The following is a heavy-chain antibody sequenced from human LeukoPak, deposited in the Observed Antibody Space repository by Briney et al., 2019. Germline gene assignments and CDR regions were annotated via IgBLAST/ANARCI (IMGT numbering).Heavy chain of an antibody. J-gene: IGHJ3*02. V-gene: IGHV5-51*01. D-gene: IGHD3-22*01. Sequence: GESLMISCTASGYTFANYWIGWMRQMPEKGLEWMGLLYPGDSDTRYSPSFQGQVTISADKSINTAYLQLSSLKALDTAMYYCAKLPYYYDSTRYGPFDIWGQGTMASVSS. CDR1: GYTFANYW. CDR3: AKLPYYYDSTRYGPFDI. CDR2: LYPGDSDT.